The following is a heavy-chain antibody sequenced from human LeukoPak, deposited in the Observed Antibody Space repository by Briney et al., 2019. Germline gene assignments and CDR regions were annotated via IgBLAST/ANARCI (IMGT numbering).Heavy chain of an antibody. CDR2: ISDRGGST. CDR1: GFTVSSNY. CDR3: AKRGVVVRVILVGFHKEAYYFES. V-gene: IGHV3-23*01. D-gene: IGHD3-10*01. Sequence: PGGSLRLSCAASGFTVSSNYMSWVRQAPGKGLEWVAGISDRGGSTKYADSVKGRFTISRDNPKNTLYLQMNNLRAEDTAVYFCAKRGVVVRVILVGFHKEAYYFESWGQGALVTVSS. J-gene: IGHJ4*02.